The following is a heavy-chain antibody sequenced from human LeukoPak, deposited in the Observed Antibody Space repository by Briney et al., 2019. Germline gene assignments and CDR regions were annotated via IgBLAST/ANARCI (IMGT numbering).Heavy chain of an antibody. CDR2: IFYSGSA. CDR1: GGSANSYY. Sequence: PSETLSLTCTVSGGSANSYYWSWIRQPPGKGLEWIGYIFYSGSANYSPSLKSRVTMSLDTSKNQFSLKLSSVTAADTAVYYCARGRGSYHDSISRGFWCYFDYWGQGTLVTVSS. V-gene: IGHV4-59*02. CDR3: ARGRGSYHDSISRGFWCYFDY. J-gene: IGHJ4*02. D-gene: IGHD3-22*01.